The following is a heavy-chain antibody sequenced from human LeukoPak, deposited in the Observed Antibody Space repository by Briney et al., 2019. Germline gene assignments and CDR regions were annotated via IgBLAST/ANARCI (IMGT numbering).Heavy chain of an antibody. Sequence: SQTLSLTCTVSGVSISSGGYYWSWIRQHPEKGLEWIGYIYYSGSTYYNPSLKSRVTISVDTSKNQFSLKLSSVTAADTAVYYCARDPMVRGFDPWGQGTLVTVSS. J-gene: IGHJ5*02. CDR2: IYYSGST. CDR3: ARDPMVRGFDP. V-gene: IGHV4-31*03. D-gene: IGHD3-10*01. CDR1: GVSISSGGYY.